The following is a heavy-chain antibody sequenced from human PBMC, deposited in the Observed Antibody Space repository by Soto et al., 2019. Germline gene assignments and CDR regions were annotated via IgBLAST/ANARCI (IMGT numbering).Heavy chain of an antibody. CDR3: SIHLYEWLIWTSDY. CDR1: GGSISSSSYY. V-gene: IGHV4-39*01. Sequence: SETLSLTCTVSGGSISSSSYYWGWIRQPPGKGLEWIGSIYYSGSTYYNPSLKSRVTISVDTSKNQFSLKLSSATAADTAVYYCSIHLYEWLIWTSDYCGQRTLVTVSS. CDR2: IYYSGST. D-gene: IGHD2-8*01. J-gene: IGHJ4*02.